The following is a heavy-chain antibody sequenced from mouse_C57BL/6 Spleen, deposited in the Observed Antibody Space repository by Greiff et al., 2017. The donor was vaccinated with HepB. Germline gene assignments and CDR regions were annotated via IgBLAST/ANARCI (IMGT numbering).Heavy chain of an antibody. CDR3: ARSEGDYVGFAY. V-gene: IGHV1-80*01. CDR1: GYAFSSYW. CDR2: IYPGDGDT. Sequence: VQLVESGAELVKPGASVKISCKASGYAFSSYWMNWVKQRPGKGLEWIGQIYPGDGDTNYNGKFKGKATLTADKSSSTAYMQLSSLTSEDSAVYSCARSEGDYVGFAYWGQGTLVTVSA. D-gene: IGHD2-4*01. J-gene: IGHJ3*01.